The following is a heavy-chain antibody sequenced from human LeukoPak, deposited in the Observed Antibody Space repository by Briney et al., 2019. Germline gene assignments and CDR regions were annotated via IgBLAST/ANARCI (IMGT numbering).Heavy chain of an antibody. J-gene: IGHJ4*02. V-gene: IGHV1-69*05. CDR3: ARLMTTYYYFDY. CDR2: IIPLFGTP. Sequence: SVKVSCKASVGPFSSLAIYWVRQAPGQGLEWMGGIIPLFGTPDYAQKFQGRVTVTTDESTSTAYMELSSLRSDDTAVYYCARLMTTYYYFDYWGQGTLVTVSS. D-gene: IGHD4-11*01. CDR1: VGPFSSLA.